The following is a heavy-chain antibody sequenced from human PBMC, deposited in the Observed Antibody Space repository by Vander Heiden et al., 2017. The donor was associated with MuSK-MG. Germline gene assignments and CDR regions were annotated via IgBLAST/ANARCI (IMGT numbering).Heavy chain of an antibody. V-gene: IGHV3-15*01. J-gene: IGHJ4*02. Sequence: EVQLVESGGGLVKPGGSLRLSCAASGFTFRNAWMSWVRQAPGKGLEWVGRIKSKTDGGTTDYAAPVKGRFTISRDDSKNTLYLQMNSLKTEDTAVYYCTTGYSGYDWGFDYWGQGTLVTVSS. D-gene: IGHD5-12*01. CDR1: GFTFRNAW. CDR2: IKSKTDGGTT. CDR3: TTGYSGYDWGFDY.